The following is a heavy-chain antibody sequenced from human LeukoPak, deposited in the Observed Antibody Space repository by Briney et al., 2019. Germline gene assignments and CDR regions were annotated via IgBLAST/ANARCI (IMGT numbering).Heavy chain of an antibody. CDR1: GFTFSSYG. J-gene: IGHJ4*02. V-gene: IGHV3-30*18. CDR2: ISYDGSNK. Sequence: GRSLRLSCAASGFTFSSYGMHWVRQAPGKGLEWVAVISYDGSNKYYADSVEGRFTISRDNSKNTLYLQMNSLRAEDTAVYYCAKDGEDGDFDYWGQGTLVTVSS. D-gene: IGHD3-3*01. CDR3: AKDGEDGDFDY.